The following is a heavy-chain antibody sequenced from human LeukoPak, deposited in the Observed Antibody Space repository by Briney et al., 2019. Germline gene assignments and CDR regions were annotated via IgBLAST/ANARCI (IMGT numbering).Heavy chain of an antibody. CDR3: ASAPSSIQLWSRGFDY. J-gene: IGHJ4*02. V-gene: IGHV3-30*04. D-gene: IGHD5-18*01. Sequence: PGGSLRLSCAASGFTFSSYAMHWVRQAPGKGLEWVAVISYDGSNKYYADSVKGRFTISRDNSKNTLYLQVNSLRAEDTAVYYCASAPSSIQLWSRGFDYWGQGTLVTVSS. CDR2: ISYDGSNK. CDR1: GFTFSSYA.